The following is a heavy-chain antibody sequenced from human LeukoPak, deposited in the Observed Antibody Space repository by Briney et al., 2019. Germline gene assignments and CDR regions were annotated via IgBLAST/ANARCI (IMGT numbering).Heavy chain of an antibody. J-gene: IGHJ6*02. CDR2: IYYSGST. D-gene: IGHD3-10*01. CDR1: SGSISSYY. CDR3: ATHYGSGSYYYYYYGMDV. Sequence: SETLSLTCTVSSGSISSYYWSWIRQPPGKGLEWIGYIYYSGSTNYNPSLKSRVTISVDTSKNQFSLKLSSVTAADTAVYYCATHYGSGSYYYYYYGMDVWGQGTTVTVSS. V-gene: IGHV4-59*01.